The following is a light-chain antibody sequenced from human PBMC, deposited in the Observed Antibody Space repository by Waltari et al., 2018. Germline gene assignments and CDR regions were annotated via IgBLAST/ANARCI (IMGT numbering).Light chain of an antibody. Sequence: QSALTQPASVSGSPGQSITISCTGSSSDIGSYNVVSWYQHHPGKAPKLVIYEVINRPSGVSKRFSGSKSGNTASLTISGLQAEDEADYYCCSYAGSVVFGGGTKLTVL. CDR1: SSDIGSYNV. CDR3: CSYAGSVV. CDR2: EVI. V-gene: IGLV2-23*02. J-gene: IGLJ2*01.